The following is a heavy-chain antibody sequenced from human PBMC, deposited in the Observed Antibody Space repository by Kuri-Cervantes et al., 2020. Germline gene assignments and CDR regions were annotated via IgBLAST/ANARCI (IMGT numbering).Heavy chain of an antibody. CDR2: INPSGGST. D-gene: IGHD5-18*01. CDR3: ARDRGVRDTAMGTLYYYGMDV. Sequence: ASVKVSCKASGGTFSSYTISWVRQAPGQGLEWMGIINPSGGSTSYAQKFQGRVTMTRDTSTSTVYMELSSLRSEDTAVYYCARDRGVRDTAMGTLYYYGMDVWGQGTTVTVSS. CDR1: GGTFSSYT. V-gene: IGHV1-46*01. J-gene: IGHJ6*02.